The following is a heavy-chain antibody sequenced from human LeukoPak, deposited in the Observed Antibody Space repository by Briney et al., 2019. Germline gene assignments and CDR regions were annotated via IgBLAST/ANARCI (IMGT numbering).Heavy chain of an antibody. CDR3: ARPYYGSADY. D-gene: IGHD3-10*01. V-gene: IGHV3-7*03. CDR2: INEDGRAK. CDR1: GFTFSTYW. J-gene: IGHJ4*02. Sequence: GGSLRLSYVASGFTFSTYWMSWVRQAPGKGLEWVANINEDGRAKYYVDSVMGRFTISRDDAKNSLYLQMNSLRAEDTAVYYCARPYYGSADYWGQGTLVTVSS.